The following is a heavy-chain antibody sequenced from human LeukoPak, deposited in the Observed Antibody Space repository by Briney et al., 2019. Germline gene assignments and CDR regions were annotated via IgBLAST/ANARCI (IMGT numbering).Heavy chain of an antibody. D-gene: IGHD6-6*01. J-gene: IGHJ3*02. V-gene: IGHV3-21*01. CDR1: GFTFSAYT. CDR2: ISSSSSYI. CDR3: ARQLVAFDI. Sequence: GGSLRLSCAASGFTFSAYTMNWVRQAPGKGLEWVSSISSSSSYIYYADSVKGRFTISRDNAKNSLYLQMNSLRAEDTAVYYCARQLVAFDIWGQGTMVTVSS.